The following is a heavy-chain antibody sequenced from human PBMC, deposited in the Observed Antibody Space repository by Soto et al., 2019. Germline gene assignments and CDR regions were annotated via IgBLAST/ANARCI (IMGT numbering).Heavy chain of an antibody. D-gene: IGHD3-10*01. Sequence: EVQLLESGGGLVQPGGSLRLSCAASGFTFSTYAMNWVRQAPGKGLEWVSGISGSGVSTYYADAVKGRFTVSRDNSKNKLYLQMKTLRVDDTAVYYCARRGDYSESGRIDWGQGTLVTVSS. V-gene: IGHV3-23*01. CDR2: ISGSGVST. J-gene: IGHJ4*02. CDR3: ARRGDYSESGRID. CDR1: GFTFSTYA.